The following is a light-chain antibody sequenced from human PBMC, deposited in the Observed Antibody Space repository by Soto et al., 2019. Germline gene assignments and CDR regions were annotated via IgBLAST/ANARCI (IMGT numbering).Light chain of an antibody. CDR3: QQYGSSLPIT. CDR1: QSVSSSY. Sequence: EMWWTHCPGTLSLSPGERATLSCRASQSVSSSYLAWYQQKPGQAPRLLIYGASSRATGIPDRFSGSGSGTDFTLTISRLEPEDFAVYYCQQYGSSLPITFGHGTRLEIK. CDR2: GAS. V-gene: IGKV3-20*01. J-gene: IGKJ5*01.